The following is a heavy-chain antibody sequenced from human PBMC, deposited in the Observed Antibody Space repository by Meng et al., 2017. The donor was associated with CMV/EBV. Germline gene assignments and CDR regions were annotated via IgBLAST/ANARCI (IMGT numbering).Heavy chain of an antibody. CDR1: GFTFSSYA. D-gene: IGHD2-2*01. Sequence: SLKISCAASGFTFSSYAMHWVRQAPGKGLEWVAVISYDGSNKYYADSVKGRFTISRDNSKNTLYLQMNSLRAEDTAVYYCARDHSTWYQLPSDLYNWFDPWGQGTLVTVSS. CDR2: ISYDGSNK. V-gene: IGHV3-30-3*01. CDR3: ARDHSTWYQLPSDLYNWFDP. J-gene: IGHJ5*02.